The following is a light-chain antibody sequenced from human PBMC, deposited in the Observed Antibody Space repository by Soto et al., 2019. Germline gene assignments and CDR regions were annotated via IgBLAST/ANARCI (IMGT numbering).Light chain of an antibody. Sequence: HSALTQPASVSGSPGQSITITCTGTSRDVGSYNLVSWYQQNAGKAPKLMIYEGSKRPSGVSNRLSGSKSGNTASLTISGLQAEDEADYYCCSYAGSSTYVFGTGTKLTVL. J-gene: IGLJ1*01. CDR3: CSYAGSSTYV. CDR1: SRDVGSYNL. V-gene: IGLV2-23*01. CDR2: EGS.